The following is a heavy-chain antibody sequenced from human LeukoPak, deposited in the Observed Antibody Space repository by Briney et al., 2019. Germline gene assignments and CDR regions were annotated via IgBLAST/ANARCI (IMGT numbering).Heavy chain of an antibody. V-gene: IGHV3-30-3*01. D-gene: IGHD2-8*01. CDR1: GFTFSSYA. CDR2: ISYDGSNK. Sequence: GGSLRLSCAASGFTFSSYAMHWVRQAAGKGLEGVAVISYDGSNKYYADSVKGRFTISRDNSKNTLYLQMNSLRAEDTAVYYCARVSYCTNGVCYPDYYYGMDVWGQGTTVTVSS. J-gene: IGHJ6*02. CDR3: ARVSYCTNGVCYPDYYYGMDV.